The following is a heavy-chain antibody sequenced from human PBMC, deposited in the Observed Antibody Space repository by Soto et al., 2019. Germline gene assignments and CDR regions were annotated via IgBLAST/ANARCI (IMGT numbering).Heavy chain of an antibody. V-gene: IGHV4-39*01. CDR3: ARRKQQLVHDAFDI. CDR1: GGSISSSSYY. Sequence: SETLSLTCTVSGGSISSSSYYWGWIHQPPGKGLEWIGSIYYSGSTYYNPSLKSRVTISVDTSKNQFSLKLSSVTAADTAVYYCARRKQQLVHDAFDIWGQGTMVTVSS. CDR2: IYYSGST. D-gene: IGHD6-13*01. J-gene: IGHJ3*02.